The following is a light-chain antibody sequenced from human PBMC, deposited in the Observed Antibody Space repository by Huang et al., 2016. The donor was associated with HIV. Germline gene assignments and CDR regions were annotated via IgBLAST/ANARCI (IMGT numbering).Light chain of an antibody. CDR3: QQRYSWPLT. V-gene: IGKV3-11*01. CDR2: DVY. CDR1: QSVTTY. J-gene: IGKJ4*01. Sequence: GVTQSPATLSLSPGERATLSCRASQSVTTYLAWYQQKRGQAPRLLIYDVYKRATGVPARFSGSGSGTDFSLTISGLEPEDFTVYYCQQRYSWPLTFGGGTKVEIK.